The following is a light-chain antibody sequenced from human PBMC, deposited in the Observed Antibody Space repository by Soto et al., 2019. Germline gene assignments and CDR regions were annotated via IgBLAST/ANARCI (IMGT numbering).Light chain of an antibody. V-gene: IGLV2-14*01. CDR2: EVS. Sequence: QSALTQPASVSGSPGQSITISCTGTSSDVGGYNYVSWYQQHPGKAPKLMIYEVSYRPSGVSNRFSGSKSGNTASLTISGLQAEDEADYYCSSYTSSNTFVFGGGTKLTVL. CDR1: SSDVGGYNY. J-gene: IGLJ2*01. CDR3: SSYTSSNTFV.